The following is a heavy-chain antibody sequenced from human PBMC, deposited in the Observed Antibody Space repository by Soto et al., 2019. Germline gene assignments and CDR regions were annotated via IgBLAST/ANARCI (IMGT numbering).Heavy chain of an antibody. J-gene: IGHJ3*02. CDR2: ISAYNGNT. CDR1: GYTFTSYG. Sequence: GASVKVSCKASGYTFTSYGISWVRQAPGQGLEWMGWISAYNGNTNYAQKLQGRVTMTTDTSTSTAYMELRSLRSDDTAVYYCARVPVVTPVFAAFDIWGQGTMVTVSS. D-gene: IGHD2-21*02. V-gene: IGHV1-18*01. CDR3: ARVPVVTPVFAAFDI.